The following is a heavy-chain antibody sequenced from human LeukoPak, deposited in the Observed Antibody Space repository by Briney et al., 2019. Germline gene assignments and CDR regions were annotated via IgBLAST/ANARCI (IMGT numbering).Heavy chain of an antibody. CDR1: GFTFSSYA. Sequence: GGSLRLSCAASGFTFSSYAMSWVRQAPGKGLEWVSAISGSGSTYYADSVKGRFTISRDNSRNSLYLQMNSLRAEDTAVYYCARRGRNSSGCTDYWGQGTLVTVSS. CDR2: ISGSGST. V-gene: IGHV3-23*01. D-gene: IGHD6-19*01. J-gene: IGHJ4*02. CDR3: ARRGRNSSGCTDY.